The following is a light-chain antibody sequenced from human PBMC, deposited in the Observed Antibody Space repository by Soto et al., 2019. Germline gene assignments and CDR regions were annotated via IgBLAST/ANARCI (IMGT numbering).Light chain of an antibody. J-gene: IGKJ1*01. CDR1: QSISNY. Sequence: EIVMTQSPATLSVSPGERATLSCRASQSISNYLAWYQHKPGQAPRLLIYDASTRATGIPDRFSGSGSGTDFTLTISRLEAEDFAVYFCYQYDSSPWTFGQGTKVDIK. CDR3: YQYDSSPWT. V-gene: IGKV3D-15*01. CDR2: DAS.